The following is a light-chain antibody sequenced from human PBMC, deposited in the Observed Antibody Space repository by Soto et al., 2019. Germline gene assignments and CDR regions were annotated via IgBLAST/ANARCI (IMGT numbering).Light chain of an antibody. Sequence: VVVTQSPLSLAVTLGQPAAISCRSSQSLVYSGVNTYWNWFQQRPGQSPRRLIYKVSNRDSGVPDRFSGSGSGTDFTLKISRVEDEDVGVDHCTQATHWSPTFGQVTKVDIK. V-gene: IGKV2-30*01. CDR3: TQATHWSPT. CDR1: QSLVYSGVNTY. J-gene: IGKJ1*01. CDR2: KVS.